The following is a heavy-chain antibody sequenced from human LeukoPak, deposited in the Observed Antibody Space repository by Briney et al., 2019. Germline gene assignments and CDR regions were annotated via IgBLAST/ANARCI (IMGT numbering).Heavy chain of an antibody. D-gene: IGHD2-15*01. CDR1: GRSISSSSSY. CDR3: ARLWSTYCSGGSCPHQPDY. Sequence: SETLSLTCSVSGRSISSSSSYWAWIRQSPGKGLEWIGSIYTSGTTHYSPSLKSRVTMSVDPSKNQFSLTLGSVTAADTAVYYCARLWSTYCSGGSCPHQPDYWGQGTLVTVSS. J-gene: IGHJ4*02. CDR2: IYTSGTT. V-gene: IGHV4-39*01.